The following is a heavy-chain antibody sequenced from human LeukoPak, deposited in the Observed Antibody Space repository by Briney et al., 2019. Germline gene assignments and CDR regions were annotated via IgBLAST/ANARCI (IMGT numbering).Heavy chain of an antibody. CDR2: ISSSGSTI. Sequence: GGSLRLSCAASGFTFSSYEMNWVRQAPGKGLEWVSYISSSGSTIYYADSVKGRFTISRDNAKNSLYLQMNSLKAEDTAVYYCAELGITMIGVVWGKGTTVTISS. V-gene: IGHV3-48*03. J-gene: IGHJ6*03. D-gene: IGHD3-10*02. CDR3: AELGITMIGVV. CDR1: GFTFSSYE.